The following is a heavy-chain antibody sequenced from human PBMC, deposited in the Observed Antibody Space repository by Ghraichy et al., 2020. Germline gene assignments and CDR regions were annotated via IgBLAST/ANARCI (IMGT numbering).Heavy chain of an antibody. CDR3: ATGQGWEVAGTTPYNY. Sequence: GGSLRLSCAASGFTVSSNYMSWVRQAPGKGLEWVSVIYSGGSTYYADSVKGRFTISRDNSKNTLYLQMNSLRAEDTAVYYCATGQGWEVAGTTPYNYWGQGTLVTVSS. J-gene: IGHJ4*02. V-gene: IGHV3-53*01. D-gene: IGHD6-19*01. CDR1: GFTVSSNY. CDR2: IYSGGST.